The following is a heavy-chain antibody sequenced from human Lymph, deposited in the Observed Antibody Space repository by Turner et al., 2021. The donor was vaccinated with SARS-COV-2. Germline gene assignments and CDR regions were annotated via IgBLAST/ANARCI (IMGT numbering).Heavy chain of an antibody. Sequence: QVRLVQSGAAVTKRGALVTVSCMASANTFTGYYMHWVRQAHGQGLEWMGWISPNSGCTGYAQKCRCSVTMTRDTSMSTAYMDLSRVESDDTALYYCVGGESMAVAGTQYFDYWGQGTLVTVSS. D-gene: IGHD6-19*01. J-gene: IGHJ4*02. CDR1: ANTFTGYY. V-gene: IGHV1-2*02. CDR3: VGGESMAVAGTQYFDY. CDR2: ISPNSGCT.